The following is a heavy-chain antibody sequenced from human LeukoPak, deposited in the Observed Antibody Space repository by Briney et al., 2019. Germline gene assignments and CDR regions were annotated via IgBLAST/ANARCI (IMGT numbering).Heavy chain of an antibody. D-gene: IGHD6-19*01. CDR1: GYTFTSYG. J-gene: IGHJ5*02. V-gene: IGHV1-18*01. CDR3: ARGIAVALYNWFDP. CDR2: ISAYNGNT. Sequence: APVKDSCKASGYTFTSYGISWVRQAPGQGLEWMGWISAYNGNTNYAQKLQGRVTMTTDTSTSTAYMELRSLRSDDTAVYYCARGIAVALYNWFDPWGQGTLVTVSS.